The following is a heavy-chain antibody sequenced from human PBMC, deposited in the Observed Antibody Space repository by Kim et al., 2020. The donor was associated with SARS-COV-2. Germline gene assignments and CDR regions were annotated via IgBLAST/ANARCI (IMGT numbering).Heavy chain of an antibody. V-gene: IGHV4-31*02. J-gene: IGHJ4*02. D-gene: IGHD1-26*01. Sequence: YYNPSLKSRVTISVDTSKNQFSLKLSSVTAADTAVYYCARYSGSYYPLENWGQGTLVTVSS. CDR3: ARYSGSYYPLEN.